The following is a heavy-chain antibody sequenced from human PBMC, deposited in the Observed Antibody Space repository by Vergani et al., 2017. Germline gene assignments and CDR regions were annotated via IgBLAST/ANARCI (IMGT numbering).Heavy chain of an antibody. CDR3: ARDGAGTIDFDY. D-gene: IGHD1-26*01. CDR2: VISKKDGGRA. J-gene: IGHJ4*02. Sequence: EVQLVESGGGLLKPGDHVRLSCAVSGLNFNDAWMTWVRQAPGKGLEWLGRVISKKDGGRADYSPHVKGTITISKDSAMNTVHLQMTNVRAEDTAVYFCARDGAGTIDFDYWGPGILVTVSS. CDR1: GLNFNDAW. V-gene: IGHV3-15*05.